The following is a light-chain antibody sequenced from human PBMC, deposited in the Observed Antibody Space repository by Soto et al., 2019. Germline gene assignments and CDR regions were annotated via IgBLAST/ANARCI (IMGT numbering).Light chain of an antibody. V-gene: IGLV1-44*01. CDR2: DND. Sequence: QSVLTQPPSASGTPGQRVTISASGSSSNIGSNTVSWYQQVPGTAPKLLIYDNDERPSGVPGRFSGSKSGTSASLAISGLQSEEEADYYCATWDDSRNGYVFGPGTK. CDR3: ATWDDSRNGYV. CDR1: SSNIGSNT. J-gene: IGLJ1*01.